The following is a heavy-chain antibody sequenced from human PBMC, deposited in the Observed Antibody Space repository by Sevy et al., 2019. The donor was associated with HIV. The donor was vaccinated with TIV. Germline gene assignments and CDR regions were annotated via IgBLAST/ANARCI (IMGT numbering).Heavy chain of an antibody. D-gene: IGHD2-21*02. CDR3: ARKMELLVPDY. CDR1: GFIFSNYN. Sequence: GGSLRLSCAASGFIFSNYNMNWVRQAPGKGLEWVSSISSSSNDMYYADSVKGRFTISRDNAKNSRYLQMNSLRAEDTAVYYCARKMELLVPDYWGQGTLVTVSS. V-gene: IGHV3-21*01. CDR2: ISSSSNDM. J-gene: IGHJ4*02.